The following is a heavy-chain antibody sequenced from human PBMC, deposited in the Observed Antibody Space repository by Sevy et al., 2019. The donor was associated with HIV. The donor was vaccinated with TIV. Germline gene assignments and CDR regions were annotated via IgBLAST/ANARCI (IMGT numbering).Heavy chain of an antibody. CDR1: GGSFSGYY. D-gene: IGHD2-8*01. CDR2: INHSGST. Sequence: SGTLSLTCAVYGGSFSGYYWSWIRQPPGKGLEWIGEINHSGSTNYNPSLKSRVTISVDTSKNQFSLKLSSVTAADTAVYYCARVRYSTNGASSGTDYWGQGTLVTVSS. CDR3: ARVRYSTNGASSGTDY. V-gene: IGHV4-34*01. J-gene: IGHJ4*02.